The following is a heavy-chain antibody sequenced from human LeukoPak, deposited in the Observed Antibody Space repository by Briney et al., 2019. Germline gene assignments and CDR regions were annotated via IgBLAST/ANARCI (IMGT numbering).Heavy chain of an antibody. Sequence: GGSLRLSCAASGFTFSSYGMHWVRQAPGKGLEWVAFIRYDGSNKYYADSVKGRFTISRDNSKNALYLQMNSLRAEDTAVYYCAKTWAYYYDSSGYRPIVYWGQGALVTVSS. J-gene: IGHJ4*02. D-gene: IGHD3-22*01. CDR2: IRYDGSNK. CDR3: AKTWAYYYDSSGYRPIVY. CDR1: GFTFSSYG. V-gene: IGHV3-30*02.